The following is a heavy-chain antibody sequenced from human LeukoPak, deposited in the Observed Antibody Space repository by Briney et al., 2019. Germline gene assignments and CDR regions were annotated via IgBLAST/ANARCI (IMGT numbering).Heavy chain of an antibody. CDR1: GFTFSSYS. Sequence: PGGSLRLSCAASGFTFSSYSMNWVRQAPGKGLEWVSAISRSGSSTDYADSVKGRFTISRDNSKNTLYLQMNSLRPEDTAVYYCAKGGDILTGYYLYWYFDLWGRGTLVTVSS. CDR2: ISRSGSST. D-gene: IGHD3-9*01. CDR3: AKGGDILTGYYLYWYFDL. J-gene: IGHJ2*01. V-gene: IGHV3-23*01.